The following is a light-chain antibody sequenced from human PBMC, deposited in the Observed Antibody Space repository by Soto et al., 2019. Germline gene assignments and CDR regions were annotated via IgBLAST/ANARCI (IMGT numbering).Light chain of an antibody. CDR3: HHSYNTTFT. J-gene: IGKJ4*02. V-gene: IGKV1-39*01. CDR1: QSIRTY. Sequence: DIEMTQSPSSLSASVGYRVTITCRASQSIRTYLNWYQQKPGKAPNLLIYAASNLQSGVPSRFSGSGSGTDFTLTITNLQPDDFAGYYRHHSYNTTFTFGGGTKVEIK. CDR2: AAS.